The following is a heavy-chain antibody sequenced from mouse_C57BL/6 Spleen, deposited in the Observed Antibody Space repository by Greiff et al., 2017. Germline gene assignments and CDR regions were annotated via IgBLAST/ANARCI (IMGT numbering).Heavy chain of an antibody. CDR3: ARSRRGTGLYFDY. J-gene: IGHJ2*01. V-gene: IGHV1-9*01. CDR1: GYTFTGYW. CDR2: ILPGSGST. D-gene: IGHD3-1*01. Sequence: QVHVKQSGPELVKPGASVKISCKASGYTFTGYWIEWVKQRPGHGLEWIGEILPGSGSTNYNEKFKGKATFTADTSSNTAYMQLSSLTTEDSAIYYCARSRRGTGLYFDYWGQGTTLTVSS.